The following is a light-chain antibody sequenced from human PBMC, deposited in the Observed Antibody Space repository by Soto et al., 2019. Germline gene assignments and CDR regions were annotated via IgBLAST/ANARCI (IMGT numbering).Light chain of an antibody. CDR3: QQSYSTPPT. Sequence: DIQMTQSPSSLSASVGDRVTITCRASQSIRSYLNWYQQKPGKAPKLLIYAASSLQSGVPSRFSGSGSRTDFTLTISSLQPEDFATYYCQQSYSTPPTFGGGAKVEIK. V-gene: IGKV1-39*01. J-gene: IGKJ4*01. CDR2: AAS. CDR1: QSIRSY.